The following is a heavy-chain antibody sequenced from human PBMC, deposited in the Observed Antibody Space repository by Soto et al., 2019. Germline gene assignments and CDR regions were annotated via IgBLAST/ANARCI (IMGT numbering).Heavy chain of an antibody. D-gene: IGHD2-15*01. V-gene: IGHV1-8*01. Sequence: QVQLVQSGAEVKKPGASVKVSCKASGYTFISYDINWVRQATGQGLEWVGWMNPNSGNTGYAQKFQGRVTMTRNTSTSTAYMELGSLRSEDTAVYYCAGGDVVEAANHFDYWGQGTLVTVSS. CDR1: GYTFISYD. CDR3: AGGDVVEAANHFDY. J-gene: IGHJ4*02. CDR2: MNPNSGNT.